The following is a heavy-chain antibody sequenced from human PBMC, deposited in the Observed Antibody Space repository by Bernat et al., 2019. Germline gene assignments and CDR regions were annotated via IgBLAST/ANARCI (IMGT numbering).Heavy chain of an antibody. D-gene: IGHD3-22*01. CDR2: IIPILGIA. CDR1: GGTFSSYA. CDR3: ARPKYYYDSSGYYYYGMDV. Sequence: QVQLVQSGAEVKKPGSSVKVSCKASGGTFSSYAISWVRQAPGQGLEWMGRIIPILGIANYAQKFQGRVTITADKSTSTAYMELRSLRSEDTAVYYCARPKYYYDSSGYYYYGMDVWGQGTTVTVSS. V-gene: IGHV1-69*04. J-gene: IGHJ6*02.